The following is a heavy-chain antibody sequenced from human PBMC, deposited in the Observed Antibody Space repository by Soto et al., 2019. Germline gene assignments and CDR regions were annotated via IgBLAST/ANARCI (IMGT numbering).Heavy chain of an antibody. CDR2: VTYSGANT. CDR3: ATPSLSTGGCSSFDS. Sequence: GGSLRLSCAASGFTFGSYAMSWVRQAPGKGLEWVSLVTYSGANTYYAGSVTGRFTISRDNSRNTLYLRMSSLRVEDTAVYYCATPSLSTGGCSSFDSWGRGTLVTVSS. CDR1: GFTFGSYA. J-gene: IGHJ4*02. D-gene: IGHD2-15*01. V-gene: IGHV3-23*01.